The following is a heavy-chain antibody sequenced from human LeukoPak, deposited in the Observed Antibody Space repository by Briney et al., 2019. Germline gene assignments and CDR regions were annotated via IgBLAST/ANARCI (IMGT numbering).Heavy chain of an antibody. V-gene: IGHV1-8*02. CDR1: GYTFTDYY. Sequence: ASVKVSCTASGYTFTDYYMHWVRQATGQGLEWMGWMNPNSGNTGYAQKFQGRVTMTRNTSISTAYMELSSLRSEDTAVYYCARASSDSYDSSGFDYWGQGTLVTVSS. J-gene: IGHJ4*02. CDR2: MNPNSGNT. CDR3: ARASSDSYDSSGFDY. D-gene: IGHD3-22*01.